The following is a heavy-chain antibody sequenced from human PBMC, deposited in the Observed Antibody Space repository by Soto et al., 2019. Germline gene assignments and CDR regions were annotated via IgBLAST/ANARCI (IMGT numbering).Heavy chain of an antibody. D-gene: IGHD6-19*01. V-gene: IGHV4-4*07. J-gene: IGHJ4*02. Sequence: QVQPLESGPGLVKPSETLSLTCSVSGDSINSYYWSWIRQPAGKGLEWIGRIYISGDTNYNPSLKSRVTMSVDTSTNQFSLKLRSVTAADTAVYYCAREYTETVAGPTPYYFDYWGQGTLVTVSS. CDR2: IYISGDT. CDR1: GDSINSYY. CDR3: AREYTETVAGPTPYYFDY.